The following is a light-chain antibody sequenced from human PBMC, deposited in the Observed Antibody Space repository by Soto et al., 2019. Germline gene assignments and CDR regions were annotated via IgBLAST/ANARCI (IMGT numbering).Light chain of an antibody. Sequence: DIQMTQSPATLSASVGDSVTITCRASQPISTWLAWYRQKPGKVPELLIYKASSLQSGVPPRFSGSGSGTEFTLTISSLQPDDSAIYYCKQYDRCWTFGQGTKVEIK. CDR3: KQYDRCWT. CDR1: QPISTW. CDR2: KAS. V-gene: IGKV1-5*03. J-gene: IGKJ1*01.